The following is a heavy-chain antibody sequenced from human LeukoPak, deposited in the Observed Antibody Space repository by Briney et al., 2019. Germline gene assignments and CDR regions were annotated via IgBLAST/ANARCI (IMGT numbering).Heavy chain of an antibody. CDR3: ARAYDGSGNLDY. V-gene: IGHV1-2*02. CDR1: GFTFTSSA. J-gene: IGHJ4*02. CDR2: IYPNRGGT. D-gene: IGHD3-22*01. Sequence: ASVKVSCKASGFTFTSSAVHWVRQAPGQGLEWMGWIYPNRGGTNYAQKFQGRVTMTRDTSINTAYMELSRLRSDDTAVYYCARAYDGSGNLDYWGQGTLVTVSS.